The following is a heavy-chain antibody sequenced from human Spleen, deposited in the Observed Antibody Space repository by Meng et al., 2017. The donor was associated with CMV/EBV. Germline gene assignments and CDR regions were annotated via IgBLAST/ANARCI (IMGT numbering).Heavy chain of an antibody. CDR1: GYSFTSYW. Sequence: GESLKISCKGSGYSFTSYWIGWVRQAPGKGLEWVAIIKQDGSEKYYVDSVKGRFTISRDNAKKSLDLQMNSLRPDDTAVYYCARGLFLEWFLDYRGQGTVVTVSS. J-gene: IGHJ4*02. V-gene: IGHV3-7*04. CDR2: IKQDGSEK. CDR3: ARGLFLEWFLDY. D-gene: IGHD3-3*01.